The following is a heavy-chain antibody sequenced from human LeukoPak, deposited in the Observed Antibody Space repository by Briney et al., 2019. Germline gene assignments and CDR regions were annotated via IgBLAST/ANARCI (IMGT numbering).Heavy chain of an antibody. V-gene: IGHV5-51*01. CDR3: ASSPSSSYFDY. CDR2: IYLGDSNT. J-gene: IGHJ4*02. Sequence: GGSLKISCKGSGYRFTSYWVGWVRQMPGKGLEWMGIIYLGDSNTRYSPSFLGQGSISADKSFITAYLLWSSLQASDTAMYYYASSPSSSYFDYWGQGTLVTVSS. CDR1: GYRFTSYW. D-gene: IGHD6-6*01.